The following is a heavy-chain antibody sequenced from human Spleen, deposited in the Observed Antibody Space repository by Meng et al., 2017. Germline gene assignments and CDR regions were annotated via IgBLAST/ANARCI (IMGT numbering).Heavy chain of an antibody. J-gene: IGHJ4*02. D-gene: IGHD6-13*01. CDR2: IYGDGST. V-gene: IGHV3-53*01. Sequence: VQRVESRGGLLQPVQSMRISCAASRFTCIGNDMTWVRQAPGKGLESVSFIYGDGSTFYADSMKGRFTISRDNSKNTVYLQMNSLRLEDTAVYYCAGRAMGAAAYDYWGQGTLVTVSS. CDR1: RFTCIGND. CDR3: AGRAMGAAAYDY.